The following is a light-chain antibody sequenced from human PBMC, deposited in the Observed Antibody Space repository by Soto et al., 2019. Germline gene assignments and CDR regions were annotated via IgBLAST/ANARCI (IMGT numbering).Light chain of an antibody. CDR3: QHYKSYPLT. J-gene: IGKJ4*01. CDR2: KAS. Sequence: DIQMTQSPSTLSASVGDRVSITCRASQSISSWLAWYQQKPGKAPKLLISKASSLESGVPSRFSGSGSGTEFTLTISSLQPDDFATYYCQHYKSYPLTFGGGTKVEIK. CDR1: QSISSW. V-gene: IGKV1-5*03.